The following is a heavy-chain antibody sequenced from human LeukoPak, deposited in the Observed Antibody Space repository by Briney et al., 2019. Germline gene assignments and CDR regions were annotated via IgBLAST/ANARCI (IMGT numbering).Heavy chain of an antibody. D-gene: IGHD5-12*01. CDR1: GFTFSSYA. J-gene: IGHJ3*02. CDR3: AKWNSGYDAFDI. V-gene: IGHV3-23*01. CDR2: ISGSGGST. Sequence: PGGSLRLSCAASGFTFSSYAMSLVRQAPGTGLDWVSAISGSGGSTYYADSVKGRFTISRDNSKNTLYLQMNSLRAEDTAVYYCAKWNSGYDAFDIWGQGTMVTVSS.